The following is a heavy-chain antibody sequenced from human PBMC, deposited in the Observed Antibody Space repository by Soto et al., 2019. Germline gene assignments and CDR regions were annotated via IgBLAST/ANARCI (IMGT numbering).Heavy chain of an antibody. D-gene: IGHD1-1*01. J-gene: IGHJ4*02. Sequence: DVQLLESGGGLVQPEGSLRRPCVASGFSFSANAMTWVRQAPGKGLEWVASILHIGDSAYYADSVKGRFTISRDNSKRTLYLQMHSLSAEDTAVYYCARRGLSNNDYWGQGTLVTVSS. V-gene: IGHV3-23*01. CDR3: ARRGLSNNDY. CDR1: GFSFSANA. CDR2: ILHIGDSA.